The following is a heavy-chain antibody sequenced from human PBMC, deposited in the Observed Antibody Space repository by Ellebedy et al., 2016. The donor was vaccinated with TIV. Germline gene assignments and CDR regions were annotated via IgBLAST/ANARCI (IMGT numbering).Heavy chain of an antibody. V-gene: IGHV3-48*03. CDR1: GFTFSSYE. Sequence: GESLKISCAAAGFTFSSYEMSWVRQAPGKGLEWLSHIYASDATTHYAESVKGRFTISRDLSNNTLNLQMNRLRVEDTAMYYCTKDLGPSYDWGQGTLVTVSS. CDR3: TKDLGPSYD. CDR2: IYASDATT. D-gene: IGHD3-16*01. J-gene: IGHJ4*02.